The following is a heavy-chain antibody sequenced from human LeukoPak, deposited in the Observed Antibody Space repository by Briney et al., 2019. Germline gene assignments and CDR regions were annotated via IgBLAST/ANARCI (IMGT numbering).Heavy chain of an antibody. Sequence: GESLKISCKGSGYSFTSYWIGWVRQMPGKGLEWMGIIYPGDSDTRYSPSFQGQVTISADKSISTAYLQWSSLKASDTAMYYCARQRPTYSSSWYYYGMDAWGQGTTVTVSS. CDR1: GYSFTSYW. CDR2: IYPGDSDT. CDR3: ARQRPTYSSSWYYYGMDA. D-gene: IGHD6-13*01. V-gene: IGHV5-51*01. J-gene: IGHJ6*02.